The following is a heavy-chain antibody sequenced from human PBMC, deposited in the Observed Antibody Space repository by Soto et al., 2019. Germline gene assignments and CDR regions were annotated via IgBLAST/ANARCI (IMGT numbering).Heavy chain of an antibody. V-gene: IGHV4-31*03. Sequence: QVQLQESGPGLVKPSETLSLTCTVSGASISGDGYHWHWIRQHPGKGLEWIGHIYYSGTTSYNPSLKSRAAISVDTSKSQFSLEINSVTAADTAVYYCARRYHRVAVPFDYWGQGTLVIVSS. CDR1: GASISGDGYH. CDR2: IYYSGTT. D-gene: IGHD5-12*01. CDR3: ARRYHRVAVPFDY. J-gene: IGHJ4*02.